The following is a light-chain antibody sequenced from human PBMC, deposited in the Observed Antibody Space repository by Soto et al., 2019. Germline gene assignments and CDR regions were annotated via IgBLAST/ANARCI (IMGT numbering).Light chain of an antibody. CDR3: CSYTRTSNHYF. V-gene: IGLV2-14*01. CDR1: RSDVGAYNY. Sequence: LTQPASVSGSPGQSIAISCTGTRSDVGAYNYVSWYQQHPGKAPKLMISEVTNRPSGVSDRFSGSKSGNTASLTISGLQAEDEADYYCCSYTRTSNHYFFGSGTKVTVL. CDR2: EVT. J-gene: IGLJ1*01.